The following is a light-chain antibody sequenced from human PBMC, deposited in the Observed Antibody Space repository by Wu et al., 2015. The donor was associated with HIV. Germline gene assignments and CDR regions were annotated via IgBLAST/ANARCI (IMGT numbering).Light chain of an antibody. J-gene: IGKJ4*01. CDR3: QQYGSSPT. Sequence: EIVLTQSPGTLSLSPGQRATLSCRASQSVTSSYLAWYQQRPGQAPRLLIYGASSRATDIPDRLSGSGSGTDFTLTISRLEPEDFAVYYCQQYGSSPTFGGGTKVEIK. CDR1: QSVTSSY. CDR2: GAS. V-gene: IGKV3-20*01.